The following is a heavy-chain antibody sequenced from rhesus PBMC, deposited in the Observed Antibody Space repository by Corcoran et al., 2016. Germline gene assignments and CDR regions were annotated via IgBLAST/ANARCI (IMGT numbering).Heavy chain of an antibody. Sequence: QLQLQESGPGLVKPSETLSLTCAVSGGSISSNYWSWIRQPPGKGLAGIGRIAGSGGSTDYNPSRKSRVTISTDTSKNQFSLKLSSVTAADTAVYYCARGGTYYYSGSYYPYFDYWGQGVLVTVSS. J-gene: IGHJ4*01. D-gene: IGHD3-16*01. V-gene: IGHV4-173*01. CDR2: IAGSGGST. CDR3: ARGGTYYYSGSYYPYFDY. CDR1: GGSISSNY.